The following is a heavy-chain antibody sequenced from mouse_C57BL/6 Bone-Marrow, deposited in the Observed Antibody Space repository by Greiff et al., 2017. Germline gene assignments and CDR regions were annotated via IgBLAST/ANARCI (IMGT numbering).Heavy chain of an antibody. V-gene: IGHV1-80*01. Sequence: VQLQQSGAELVKPGASVKISCKASGYAFSSYWMNWVKQRPGKGLEWIGQIYPGDGDTNYNGKFKGKATLTADKSSSTAYMQLSSLPSEDSAVYFCARWVTTVVAPGFAYWGQGTLVTVSA. D-gene: IGHD1-1*01. CDR1: GYAFSSYW. J-gene: IGHJ3*01. CDR3: ARWVTTVVAPGFAY. CDR2: IYPGDGDT.